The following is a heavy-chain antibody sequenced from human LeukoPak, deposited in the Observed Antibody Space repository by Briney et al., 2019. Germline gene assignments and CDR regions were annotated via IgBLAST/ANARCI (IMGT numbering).Heavy chain of an antibody. CDR2: IIPILGTA. D-gene: IGHD1-14*01. CDR3: ARSSGRSPNRDYMDV. CDR1: GGTFSTYA. V-gene: IGHV1-69*13. J-gene: IGHJ6*03. Sequence: ASVKVSCKASGGTFSTYAISWVRQAPGQGLEWMGGIIPILGTANYAQKFQGRVTITADESTSTAYMELSSLRSEDTAVYYCARSSGRSPNRDYMDVWGKGTTVTISS.